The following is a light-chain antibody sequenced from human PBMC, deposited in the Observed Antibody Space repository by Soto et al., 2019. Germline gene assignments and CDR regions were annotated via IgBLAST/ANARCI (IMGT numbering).Light chain of an antibody. Sequence: QPVLTQSPSASASLGASVKLTCTLTTGHSTYTITWHQQQPEKGPRYLMKINSDGSHIKGDGIPDRFSGSSSGAERYLTISSLQSEDEADYYCQTWASGTRVFGGGTKVTVL. CDR3: QTWASGTRV. CDR2: INSDGSH. V-gene: IGLV4-69*01. CDR1: TGHSTYT. J-gene: IGLJ3*02.